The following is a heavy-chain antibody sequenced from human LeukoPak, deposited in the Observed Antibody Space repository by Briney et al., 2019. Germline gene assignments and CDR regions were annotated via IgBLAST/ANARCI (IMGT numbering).Heavy chain of an antibody. CDR1: GFTFSSYW. Sequence: PGGSLRLSCAASGFTFSSYWIHWVRQAPGKGLVWVSRINSDGSSTSYADSVKGRFTISRDNAKKSLFLQMDSLRVEDTAIYYCCSDPYNWAYWGQGVLVAVSS. V-gene: IGHV3-74*01. D-gene: IGHD3-16*01. CDR3: CSDPYNWAY. J-gene: IGHJ4*02. CDR2: INSDGSST.